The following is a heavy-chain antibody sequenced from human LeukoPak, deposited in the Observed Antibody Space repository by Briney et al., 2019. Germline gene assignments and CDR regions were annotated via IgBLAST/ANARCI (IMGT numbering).Heavy chain of an antibody. CDR3: ARRRVEMAPITEGNWFDS. Sequence: SETLSLTCTVSGGSISSYYWSWIRQPPGKGLEWIGYIYYSGSTKYNPSLKSRVTISLDTSKNQFSLKLSSVTAADTAVYYCARRRVEMAPITEGNWFDSWGQGTPVTVSS. CDR1: GGSISSYY. V-gene: IGHV4-59*01. J-gene: IGHJ5*01. D-gene: IGHD5-24*01. CDR2: IYYSGST.